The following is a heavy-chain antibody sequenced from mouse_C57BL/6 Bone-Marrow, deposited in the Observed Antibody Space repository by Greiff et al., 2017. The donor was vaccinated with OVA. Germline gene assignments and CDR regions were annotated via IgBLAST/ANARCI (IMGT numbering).Heavy chain of an antibody. Sequence: EVNLVESGGGLVQSGRSLRLSCATSGFTFSDFYMEWVRQAPGKGLEWIAASRNKANDYTTEYSASVKGRFIVSRDTSQSILYLQMNALRAEDTAIYYCARDAGYYGPMDYWGQGTSVTVSS. CDR1: GFTFSDFY. CDR2: SRNKANDYTT. D-gene: IGHD1-1*01. CDR3: ARDAGYYGPMDY. J-gene: IGHJ4*01. V-gene: IGHV7-1*01.